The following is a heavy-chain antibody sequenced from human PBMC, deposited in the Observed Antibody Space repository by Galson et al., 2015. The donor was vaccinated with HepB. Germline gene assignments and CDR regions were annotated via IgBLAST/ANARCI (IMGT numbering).Heavy chain of an antibody. Sequence: SLRLSCAASGFTFSSYSMNWVRQAPGKGLEWVSSISSSSSYIYYTDSVKGRFTISRDNAKNSLYLQMNSLRAEDTAVYYCARDRTGYYSFDYWGQGTLVTVSS. J-gene: IGHJ4*02. D-gene: IGHD3/OR15-3a*01. CDR2: ISSSSSYI. CDR3: ARDRTGYYSFDY. V-gene: IGHV3-21*01. CDR1: GFTFSSYS.